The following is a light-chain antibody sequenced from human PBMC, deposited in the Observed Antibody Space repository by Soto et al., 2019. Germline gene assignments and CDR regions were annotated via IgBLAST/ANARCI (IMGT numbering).Light chain of an antibody. J-gene: IGLJ1*01. V-gene: IGLV1-44*01. CDR2: SNN. Sequence: QSALTQPPSASGAPGQRVTISCSGSNSNIGSNVVNWYQQLPGSAPRFLISSNNHRPSGVPDRFSASKSGTSASLAISGLNSENEGEYYCAKWNDSRNFSYVSGTGTKLTVL. CDR3: AKWNDSRNFSYV. CDR1: NSNIGSNV.